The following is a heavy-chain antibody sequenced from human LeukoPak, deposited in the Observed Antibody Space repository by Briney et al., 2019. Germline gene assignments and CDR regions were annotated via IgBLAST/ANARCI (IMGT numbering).Heavy chain of an antibody. CDR2: IIPIFGTA. V-gene: IGHV1-69*01. CDR1: GGTFSSYA. Sequence: GASVKVSCKASGGTFSSYAISWVRQAPGQGLEWMGGIIPIFGTANYARKFQGRVTITADESTSTAYMELSSLRSEDTAVYYCARGSGYDFQNWFDPWGQGTLVTVSS. D-gene: IGHD3-3*01. CDR3: ARGSGYDFQNWFDP. J-gene: IGHJ5*02.